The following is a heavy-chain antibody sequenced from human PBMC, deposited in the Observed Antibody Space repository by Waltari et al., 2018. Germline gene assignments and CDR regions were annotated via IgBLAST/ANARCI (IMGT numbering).Heavy chain of an antibody. Sequence: QVQLQESGPGLVKPSQTLSLTCIVSGDSIRSSNYYWSWIRQPAGKGLEWIGRTYSSGSANYNPSLKGRVTMSVDMSKNQFSLKLSSVTAADTAVYYCARDRIAVAGYYYYGMDVWGQ. CDR2: TYSSGSA. J-gene: IGHJ6*02. D-gene: IGHD6-19*01. CDR1: GDSIRSSNYY. CDR3: ARDRIAVAGYYYYGMDV. V-gene: IGHV4-61*02.